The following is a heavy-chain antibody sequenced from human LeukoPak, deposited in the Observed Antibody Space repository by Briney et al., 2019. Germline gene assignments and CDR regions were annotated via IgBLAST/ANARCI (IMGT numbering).Heavy chain of an antibody. CDR3: ARSLSSGGGIDFDC. J-gene: IGHJ4*02. Sequence: GSVNVSCKASGYSFTGYFIHWVRQAPGQGLGWMGRINPNAGDTNHAPRFQGRACTTSDTSISTDDAEVSNLTFDDTAVDYCARSLSSGGGIDFDCWGQGTLVTVSS. D-gene: IGHD6-25*01. CDR1: GYSFTGYF. V-gene: IGHV1-2*06. CDR2: INPNAGDT.